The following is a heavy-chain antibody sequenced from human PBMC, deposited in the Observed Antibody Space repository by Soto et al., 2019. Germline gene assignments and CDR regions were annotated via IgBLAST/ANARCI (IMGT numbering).Heavy chain of an antibody. Sequence: ASQKVSCKASGFTFTSSAMQWVRRARGQRLEWIGWIVVGSGNTNYAQKFQGRVTITADESTSTAYMELSSLRSEDTAVYYCALVFWSGKPLVYYYYGMDVWGQGTSVSDSS. CDR2: IVVGSGNT. CDR1: GFTFTSSA. V-gene: IGHV1-58*02. J-gene: IGHJ6*02. CDR3: ALVFWSGKPLVYYYYGMDV. D-gene: IGHD3-3*01.